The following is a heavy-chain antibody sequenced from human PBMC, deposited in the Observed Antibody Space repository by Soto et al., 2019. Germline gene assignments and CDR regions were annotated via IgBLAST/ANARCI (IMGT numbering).Heavy chain of an antibody. CDR2: ISPIFGTA. V-gene: IGHV1-69*01. CDR3: ARESGDSYGYFGLDY. CDR1: GGTFSSYA. Sequence: QVQMVQSGAEVKKPGSSVKVSCKASGGTFSSYAISWVRQAPGQGLEWMGGISPIFGTANYAQKFQGRVTITAYESTSTAYMEVSSLRSEYTAVYYCARESGDSYGYFGLDYWGKGTLVTVSS. J-gene: IGHJ4*02. D-gene: IGHD5-18*01.